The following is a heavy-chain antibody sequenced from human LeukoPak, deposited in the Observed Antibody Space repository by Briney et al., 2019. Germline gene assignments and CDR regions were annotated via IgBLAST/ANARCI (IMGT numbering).Heavy chain of an antibody. D-gene: IGHD2-2*01. V-gene: IGHV3-53*01. Sequence: PGWSLRLSCAASGFTVRSNYMSWVRQAPGKGLEWVSVIYSGGSTYYADSVKGRFTISRDNSKNTLYLQMNSLRAEDTAVYYCARESSSTTSRGYYYYGMDVWGQGTTVTVSS. CDR1: GFTVRSNY. CDR2: IYSGGST. CDR3: ARESSSTTSRGYYYYGMDV. J-gene: IGHJ6*02.